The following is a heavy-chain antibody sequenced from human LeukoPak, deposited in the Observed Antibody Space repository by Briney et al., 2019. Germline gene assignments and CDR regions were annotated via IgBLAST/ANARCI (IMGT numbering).Heavy chain of an antibody. V-gene: IGHV3-48*04. J-gene: IGHJ4*02. Sequence: HPGGSLRLSCAASGFTFSTYGMTWVRQAPGKGLEWISYISSSSSSINYADSVKGRFTISRDNAKNSLYLQMNSLRAEDTAMYYCARDSAGNDYWGQGTLVTVSS. CDR1: GFTFSTYG. CDR3: ARDSAGNDY. D-gene: IGHD6-13*01. CDR2: ISSSSSSI.